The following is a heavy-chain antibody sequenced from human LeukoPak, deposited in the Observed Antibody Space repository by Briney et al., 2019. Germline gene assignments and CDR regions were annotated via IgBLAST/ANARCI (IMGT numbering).Heavy chain of an antibody. CDR3: ARGEAAAADY. V-gene: IGHV1-2*06. D-gene: IGHD6-13*01. Sequence: ASVKVSCKASGYTFTGYYMHWVRQAPGQGLEWMGRINPNSGGTNXAXKFQGRVTMARDTSISTAYMELSRLRSDDTAVYYCARGEAAAADYWGQGTLVTVSS. CDR1: GYTFTGYY. J-gene: IGHJ4*02. CDR2: INPNSGGT.